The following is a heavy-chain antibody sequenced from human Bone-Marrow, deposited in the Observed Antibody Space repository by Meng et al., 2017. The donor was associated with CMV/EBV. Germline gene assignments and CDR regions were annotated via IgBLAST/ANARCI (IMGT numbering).Heavy chain of an antibody. CDR1: GGSISSGDYY. J-gene: IGHJ6*02. CDR2: IYYSGST. Sequence: SETLSLTCTVSGGSISSGDYYWSWIRQPPGKGLEWIGYIYYSGSTYYNPSLKSRVTISVDTSKNQFSLKLSSVTAADTAVYYCARDQVPAATDYYYYGMDVCGQGTTVTVSS. CDR3: ARDQVPAATDYYYYGMDV. D-gene: IGHD2-2*01. V-gene: IGHV4-30-4*08.